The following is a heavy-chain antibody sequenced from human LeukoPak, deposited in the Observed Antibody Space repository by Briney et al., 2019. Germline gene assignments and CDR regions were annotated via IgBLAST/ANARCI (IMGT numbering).Heavy chain of an antibody. J-gene: IGHJ6*02. D-gene: IGHD4-17*01. V-gene: IGHV3-7*01. CDR2: IKQDGSVK. CDR1: GFTFSNYW. Sequence: GGSLRLSCAVSGFTFSNYWMCWVRQAPGKGLEWVANIKQDGSVKYYVDSVKGRFTISRDNAKNSLYLQMNSLRAEDTAVYYCARVRQGDGDYFSLRYDGMDVWGQGTTVTVSS. CDR3: ARVRQGDGDYFSLRYDGMDV.